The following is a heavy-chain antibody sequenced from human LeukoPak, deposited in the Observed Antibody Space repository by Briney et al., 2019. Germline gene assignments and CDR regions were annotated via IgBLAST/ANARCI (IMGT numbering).Heavy chain of an antibody. CDR2: IYTSGST. V-gene: IGHV4-4*07. CDR3: ARGRYYYDSNGSDY. Sequence: SETLSLTCTVSGGSISSYYWSWIRQPAGKGLEWIGRIYTSGSTNYNPSLKSRVTMSVDTSKNQFSLKLSSVTAADTAVYYCARGRYYYDSNGSDYWGQGTLVTVSS. D-gene: IGHD3-22*01. CDR1: GGSISSYY. J-gene: IGHJ4*02.